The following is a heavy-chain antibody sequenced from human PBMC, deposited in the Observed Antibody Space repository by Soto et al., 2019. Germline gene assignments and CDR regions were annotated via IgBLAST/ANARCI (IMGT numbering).Heavy chain of an antibody. CDR3: ARLNGYCVGTSCHGYYGMDV. V-gene: IGHV4-34*01. J-gene: IGHJ6*02. D-gene: IGHD2-2*03. CDR2: INHSGST. CDR1: GGSFSGYY. Sequence: SETLSLTCAVYGGSFSGYYWTWIRQPPGTGLEWIGEINHSGSTNYNPSLQSRVTISADLPKNQLSLGLSSVTAADTAVYYCARLNGYCVGTSCHGYYGMDVWGQGTTVTVSS.